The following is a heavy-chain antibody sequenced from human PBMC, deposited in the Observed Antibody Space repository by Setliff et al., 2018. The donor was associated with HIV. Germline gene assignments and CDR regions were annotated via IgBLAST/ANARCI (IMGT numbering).Heavy chain of an antibody. CDR3: ARGIPRGTVFGVVGYFDY. Sequence: SVKVSCKASGGTFGSYITAWVRQAPGQGLEWMGGIHPIFGTTNYARDFMGRVSITADESTNTAYMELSSLRSDDSAIYYCARGIPRGTVFGVVGYFDYWGQGTPVTVSS. CDR2: IHPIFGTT. J-gene: IGHJ4*02. D-gene: IGHD3-3*01. V-gene: IGHV1-69*13. CDR1: GGTFGSYI.